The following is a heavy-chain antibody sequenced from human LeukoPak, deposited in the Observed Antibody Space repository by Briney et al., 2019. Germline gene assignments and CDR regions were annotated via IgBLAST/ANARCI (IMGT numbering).Heavy chain of an antibody. CDR2: IYPGDSDT. D-gene: IGHD6-13*01. CDR1: GYCFTSYW. V-gene: IGHV5-51*01. CDR3: ARHGHSIAAAGKVSSRVYYYYGMDV. J-gene: IGHJ6*02. Sequence: GEAPQISSNGSGYCFTSYWISCWRRLAGKGLEWMGIIYPGDSDTRYCPSFQGQVTISADKSISTPYLQWSSLKASDTAMYYCARHGHSIAAAGKVSSRVYYYYGMDVWGQGTTVTVCS.